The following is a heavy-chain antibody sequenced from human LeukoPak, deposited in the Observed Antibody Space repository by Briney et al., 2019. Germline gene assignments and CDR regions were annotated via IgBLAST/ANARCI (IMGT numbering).Heavy chain of an antibody. J-gene: IGHJ4*02. V-gene: IGHV4-61*02. Sequence: PSETLSLTCTISGGSINTGSFSWNWIRQPAGKGLEWIGRIYTSGSTNYNPSLKSRVTISVDTSKNQFSLKLSSVTAADTAVYYCAREYDPKLTWGQGTLVTVSS. D-gene: IGHD3-3*01. CDR1: GGSINTGSFS. CDR3: AREYDPKLT. CDR2: IYTSGST.